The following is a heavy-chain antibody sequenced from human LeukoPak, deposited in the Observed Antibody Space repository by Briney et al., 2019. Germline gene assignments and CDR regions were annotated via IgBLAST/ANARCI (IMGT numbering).Heavy chain of an antibody. V-gene: IGHV1-2*02. CDR1: GYTFTGYY. Sequence: ASVKVSCKASGYTFTGYYMHWARQAPGQGLEWMGWINPNSGGTNYAQKFQGRVTMTRDTSISTAYMELSRLRSDDTAVYYCARGGSIAAAGTLLYYFDYWGQGTLVTVSS. CDR2: INPNSGGT. J-gene: IGHJ4*02. D-gene: IGHD6-13*01. CDR3: ARGGSIAAAGTLLYYFDY.